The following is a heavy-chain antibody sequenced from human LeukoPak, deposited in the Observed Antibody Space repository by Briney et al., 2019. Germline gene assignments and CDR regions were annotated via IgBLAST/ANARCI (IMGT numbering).Heavy chain of an antibody. CDR1: GGTFSSYA. J-gene: IGHJ4*02. CDR3: AREGSSGWYGWYFGH. Sequence: SVKVSCKASGGTFSSYAISWVRQAPGQGLEWMGGIIPIFGTANYAQKFQGRVTITTDESTSTAYMELSSLRSEDTAVYYCAREGSSGWYGWYFGHWGQGTLVTVSS. V-gene: IGHV1-69*05. D-gene: IGHD6-19*01. CDR2: IIPIFGTA.